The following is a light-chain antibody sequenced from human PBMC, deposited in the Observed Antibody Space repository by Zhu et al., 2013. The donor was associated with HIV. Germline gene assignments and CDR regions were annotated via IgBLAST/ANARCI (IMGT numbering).Light chain of an antibody. J-gene: IGKJ2*03. CDR2: AVS. Sequence: DIQMTQSPSSLSASIGDTVTITCRASQSISTYLNWYQQKPGKAPRLLVFAVSDLPGGVPSRFIGSGSGTEFTLTITSLQPEDFATYYCLHHSTYPYSFGQGPSWKS. CDR3: LHHSTYPYS. CDR1: QSISTY. V-gene: IGKV1-17*01.